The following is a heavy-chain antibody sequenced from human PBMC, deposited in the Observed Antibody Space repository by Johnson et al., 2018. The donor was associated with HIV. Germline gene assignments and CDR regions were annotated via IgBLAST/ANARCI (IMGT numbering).Heavy chain of an antibody. Sequence: QVQLVESGGGVVQPGRSLRLSCAASGFTFSSYAMHWVRQAPGKGLEWVAVTWYDGSNKYYADSVKGRFTISRDNSKNTLYRQMNSLRAEDTAVYYGASRYGGDGLGAFDIWGQGTMVTVSS. CDR3: ASRYGGDGLGAFDI. J-gene: IGHJ3*02. V-gene: IGHV3-33*08. CDR1: GFTFSSYA. D-gene: IGHD4-23*01. CDR2: TWYDGSNK.